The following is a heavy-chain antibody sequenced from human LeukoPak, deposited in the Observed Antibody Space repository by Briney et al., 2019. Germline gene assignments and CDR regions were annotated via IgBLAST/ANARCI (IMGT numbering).Heavy chain of an antibody. Sequence: GASVKVSCKASGYTFTSYDINWLRQATGQGLEWMGWMNPNSGNTGYAQKFQGRVTMTRNTSISTAYMGLSSLRSEDAAVYYCAIGALEGDPNAFDIWGQGTMVTVSS. CDR1: GYTFTSYD. CDR3: AIGALEGDPNAFDI. V-gene: IGHV1-8*01. D-gene: IGHD3-16*01. CDR2: MNPNSGNT. J-gene: IGHJ3*02.